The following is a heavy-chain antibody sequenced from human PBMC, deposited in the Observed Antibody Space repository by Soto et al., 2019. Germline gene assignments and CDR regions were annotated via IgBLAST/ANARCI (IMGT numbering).Heavy chain of an antibody. Sequence: GGSLRLSCAASGFTFSNAWVSWVRQAPGKGLEWVGRIKSKTDGGTTDYAAPVKGRFTISRDDSKNTLYLQMNSLKTEDTAVYYCTTDQGELLDGYWGQGTLVTVSS. CDR3: TTDQGELLDGY. J-gene: IGHJ4*02. CDR2: IKSKTDGGTT. D-gene: IGHD1-26*01. V-gene: IGHV3-15*01. CDR1: GFTFSNAW.